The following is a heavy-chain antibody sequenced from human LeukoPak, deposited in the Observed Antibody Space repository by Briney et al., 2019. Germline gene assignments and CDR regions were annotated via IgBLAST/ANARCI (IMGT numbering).Heavy chain of an antibody. Sequence: GGSLRLSCAASGFTFSSYWMSWVRQAPGKGLEWVANIKQDGSENYYVDSVKGRFTISRDNAKNSLYLQLNSLRAEDTAVYYCARSPYTSGWYGVGYWGQGTLVTVSS. CDR3: ARSPYTSGWYGVGY. D-gene: IGHD6-19*01. CDR1: GFTFSSYW. V-gene: IGHV3-7*01. J-gene: IGHJ4*02. CDR2: IKQDGSEN.